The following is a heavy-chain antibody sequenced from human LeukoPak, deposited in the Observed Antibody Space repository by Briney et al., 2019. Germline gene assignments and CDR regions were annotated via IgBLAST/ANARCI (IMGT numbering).Heavy chain of an antibody. CDR3: TRDVREAYAI. CDR2: INQDGSEK. CDR1: GFRFGGFW. Sequence: PGGSLTLSCEASGFRFGGFWMNWVRQAPGKGPERVANINQDGSEKLYVDSVKGRFTISRDNAKNSMYLQMNSLRVEDTAVYYCTRDVREAYAIWGQGTMVTVSS. D-gene: IGHD3-16*01. V-gene: IGHV3-7*01. J-gene: IGHJ3*02.